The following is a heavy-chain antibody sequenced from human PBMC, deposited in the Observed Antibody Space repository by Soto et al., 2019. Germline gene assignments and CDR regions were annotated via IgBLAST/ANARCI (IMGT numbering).Heavy chain of an antibody. CDR2: INAGNGNT. V-gene: IGHV1-3*01. J-gene: IGHJ4*02. Sequence: GGSGKVCCKASGYTFTSYAMHWVRQAPGQRLEWMGWINAGNGNTKYSHKFQGRVTITRDTSASTAYTELSSLRSEDTALYYCARGGRLLEWLLYPFDYWGQGTLVTVSS. CDR1: GYTFTSYA. CDR3: ARGGRLLEWLLYPFDY. D-gene: IGHD3-3*01.